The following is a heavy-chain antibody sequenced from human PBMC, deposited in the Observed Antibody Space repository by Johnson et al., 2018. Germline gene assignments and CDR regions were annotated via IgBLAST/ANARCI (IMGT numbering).Heavy chain of an antibody. CDR1: GFTFSSYG. Sequence: QVQLVQSGGGVVQPGRSLRLSCAASGFTFSSYGMHWVRQAPGKGLEWVAVISYDGSNKSYADSVKVRFTISRDNSKNTLYLQMNSLTAEDTAVYYCAKSLVQGRAIFGVATGYYMDVWGEGTTVTVSS. V-gene: IGHV3-30*18. J-gene: IGHJ6*03. CDR2: ISYDGSNK. D-gene: IGHD3-3*01. CDR3: AKSLVQGRAIFGVATGYYMDV.